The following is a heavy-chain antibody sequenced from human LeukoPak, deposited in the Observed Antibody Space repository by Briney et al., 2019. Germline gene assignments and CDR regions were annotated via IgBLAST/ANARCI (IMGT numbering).Heavy chain of an antibody. V-gene: IGHV4-39*01. Sequence: PSETLSLTCTVSGDSISSSTYYWGWIRQPPGKGLEWIGNIYYSGSTYYNPSLRSRVTKSVDTSKNQLSLKLNSVTAADTAVYYCARATLTTFDYWGQGTLVTVSS. CDR2: IYYSGST. CDR1: GDSISSSTYY. CDR3: ARATLTTFDY. D-gene: IGHD4-11*01. J-gene: IGHJ4*02.